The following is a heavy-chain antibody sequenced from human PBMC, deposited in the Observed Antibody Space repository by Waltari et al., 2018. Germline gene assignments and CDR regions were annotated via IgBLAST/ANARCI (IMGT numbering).Heavy chain of an antibody. CDR3: AKDFDTSGYFPLGS. Sequence: EVQLVDSGGDLVHPGGSLRLSCAASGFMFSNYAMTGVRQAPGKGVGGVSSVSGNGAPTYNAASVRSRFTISRDNSENTLYLQMDRLRADDTAVYYCAKDFDTSGYFPLGSWGQGTLVTVSS. J-gene: IGHJ5*02. CDR2: VSGNGAPT. D-gene: IGHD3-22*01. CDR1: GFMFSNYA. V-gene: IGHV3-23*04.